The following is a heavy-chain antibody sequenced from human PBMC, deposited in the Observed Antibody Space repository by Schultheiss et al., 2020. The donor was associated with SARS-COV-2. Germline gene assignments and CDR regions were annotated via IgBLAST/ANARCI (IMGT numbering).Heavy chain of an antibody. D-gene: IGHD3-22*01. Sequence: GGSLRLSCAASGFTFSSYAMNWVRQAPGKGLEWVSSISSSSSYIYYADSVKGRFTISRDNAKNSLYLQMNSLRAEDTAVYYCARAVDDSSGYYINWFDPWGQGTLVTVSS. J-gene: IGHJ5*02. V-gene: IGHV3-21*01. CDR1: GFTFSSYA. CDR2: ISSSSSYI. CDR3: ARAVDDSSGYYINWFDP.